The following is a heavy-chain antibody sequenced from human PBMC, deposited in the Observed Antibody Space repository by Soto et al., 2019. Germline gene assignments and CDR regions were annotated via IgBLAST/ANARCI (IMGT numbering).Heavy chain of an antibody. V-gene: IGHV3-30-3*02. J-gene: IGHJ6*02. D-gene: IGHD3-3*01. CDR2: ISYDGSNK. Sequence: GGSLRLSCAASGFTFSSYAMHWVRQAPGKGLEWVAVISYDGSNKYYADSVKGRFTISRDNSKNTLYLQMNSLRAEDTAVYYCAKNYDFWSGYIIINGMDVWGQGTTVTVSS. CDR1: GFTFSSYA. CDR3: AKNYDFWSGYIIINGMDV.